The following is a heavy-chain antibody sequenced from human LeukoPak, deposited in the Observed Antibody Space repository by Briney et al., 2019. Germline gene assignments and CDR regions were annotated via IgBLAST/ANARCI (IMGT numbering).Heavy chain of an antibody. Sequence: GGSLRLSCAASGFTLSSYAMRWVGQAPEKGLEWVATISGSGGNTYYADSVKGGFTISRDNSKNTLFLQMNRLRAEDTAVYYCAKDRYYASWSPTRPYYGTDVWGQGTTVTVSS. CDR3: AKDRYYASWSPTRPYYGTDV. V-gene: IGHV3-23*01. CDR1: GFTLSSYA. J-gene: IGHJ6*02. D-gene: IGHD3-10*01. CDR2: ISGSGGNT.